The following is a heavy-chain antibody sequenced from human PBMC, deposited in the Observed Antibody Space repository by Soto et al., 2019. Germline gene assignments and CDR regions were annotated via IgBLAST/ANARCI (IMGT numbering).Heavy chain of an antibody. D-gene: IGHD5-12*01. Sequence: GSLRLSCAASGYTLSSYAMSCVRQAPGKGLELASAISGSGGSTYYADSVKGRFTISRYNSKNTLYLQMNSLRAEDTAVYYCAKEYGYRGYDEGYYYHYGMDVWGHGTTVTVSS. V-gene: IGHV3-23*01. J-gene: IGHJ6*01. CDR2: ISGSGGST. CDR3: AKEYGYRGYDEGYYYHYGMDV. CDR1: GYTLSSYA.